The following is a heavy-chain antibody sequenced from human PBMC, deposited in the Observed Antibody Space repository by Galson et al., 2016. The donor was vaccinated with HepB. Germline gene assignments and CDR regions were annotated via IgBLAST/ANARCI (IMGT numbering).Heavy chain of an antibody. D-gene: IGHD5-12*01. V-gene: IGHV1-18*01. CDR1: GFTFTAYG. CDR3: ARVLGGYDFYP. CDR2: YNAYNGNT. Sequence: SVKVSCKASGFTFTAYGISWVRKAPGQGLEWMGWYNAYNGNTNYAQSFQGRVTMTPDTSTGTAHMALGNLRSDDTALDYCARVLGGYDFYPWGQGTLVTVAS. J-gene: IGHJ5*02.